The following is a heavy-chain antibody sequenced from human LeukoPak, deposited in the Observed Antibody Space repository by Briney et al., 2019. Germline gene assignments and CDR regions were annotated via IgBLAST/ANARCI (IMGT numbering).Heavy chain of an antibody. V-gene: IGHV3-74*01. J-gene: IGHJ4*02. CDR3: ARGYFGPDY. CDR2: INNDGSDT. Sequence: GGSLRLSCAASGFTFSSYGMHWVRQAPGKGLVWVSRINNDGSDTTYADAVKGRFTFSRDNAKNTLYLQMNSLRAEDTAVYYCARGYFGPDYWGQGTLVTVSS. D-gene: IGHD3-9*01. CDR1: GFTFSSYG.